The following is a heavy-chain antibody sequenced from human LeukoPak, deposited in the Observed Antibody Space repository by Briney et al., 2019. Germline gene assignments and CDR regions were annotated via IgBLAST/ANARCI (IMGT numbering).Heavy chain of an antibody. D-gene: IGHD5-12*01. J-gene: IGHJ4*02. CDR3: AKDGSGMATLRYLLRELDY. V-gene: IGHV3-23*01. CDR1: GFTFSSYA. Sequence: GGSLRLSCAASGFTFSSYAMSWVRQAPGKGLEWVSGISGSGGSTYYADSVKGRFTISRDNSKNTLYLQMNSLRAEDTAVYYCAKDGSGMATLRYLLRELDYWGRGTLVTVSS. CDR2: ISGSGGST.